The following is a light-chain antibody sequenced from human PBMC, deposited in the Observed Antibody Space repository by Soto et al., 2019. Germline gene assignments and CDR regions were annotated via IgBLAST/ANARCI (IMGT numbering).Light chain of an antibody. J-gene: IGKJ1*01. CDR1: QSVSSN. Sequence: EIVMTQSPATLSVSAGERATLSCRASQSVSSNLAWYQQKPGQAPRLLIYAASTRATGMPARFSGSGSGTEFTLTISSLQSEDFAVYYCQKYNNWLRTVGQGTKVEIK. V-gene: IGKV3-15*01. CDR2: AAS. CDR3: QKYNNWLRT.